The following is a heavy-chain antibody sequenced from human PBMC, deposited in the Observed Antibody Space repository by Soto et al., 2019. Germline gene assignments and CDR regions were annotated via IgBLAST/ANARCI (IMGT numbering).Heavy chain of an antibody. D-gene: IGHD3-22*01. Sequence: EVQLLESGGGLVQPGGSLRLSCAASGFTFSSYAMSWVRQAPGKGLEWVSAISGSGGSTYYADSVKGRFTISRDNSKNTLYLQMNSLKTEDTAVYYCARERMSYYDSSGYYSDWYFDLWGRGTLVTVSS. CDR2: ISGSGGST. CDR1: GFTFSSYA. CDR3: ARERMSYYDSSGYYSDWYFDL. V-gene: IGHV3-23*01. J-gene: IGHJ2*01.